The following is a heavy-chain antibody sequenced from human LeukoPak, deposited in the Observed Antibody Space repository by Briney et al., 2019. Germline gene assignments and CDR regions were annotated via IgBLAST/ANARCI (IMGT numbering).Heavy chain of an antibody. CDR1: GGTFSSYA. CDR2: IIPIFGTA. Sequence: GASVNVSCKASGGTFSSYAISWVRQGPGQGLEWMGGIIPIFGTANYAQKFQGRVTITADESTSTAYMELSSLRSEDTAVYYCARAQGTMVRGADGFDIWGQGTMVTVSS. J-gene: IGHJ3*02. CDR3: ARAQGTMVRGADGFDI. D-gene: IGHD3-10*01. V-gene: IGHV1-69*13.